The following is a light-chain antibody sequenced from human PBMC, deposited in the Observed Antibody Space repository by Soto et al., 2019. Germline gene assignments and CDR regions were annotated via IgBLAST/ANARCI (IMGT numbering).Light chain of an antibody. V-gene: IGKV3-20*01. Sequence: EILLTQSPDTLSLSPGERATLSCRASQSISSSYLAWYQQKPGQAPRLLIYGAISRATGIPDRFSGSGSGTDFTLTISSLEPEDFAVYYCQRYGSTFPITFGQGTRLEIK. CDR3: QRYGSTFPIT. CDR1: QSISSSY. CDR2: GAI. J-gene: IGKJ5*01.